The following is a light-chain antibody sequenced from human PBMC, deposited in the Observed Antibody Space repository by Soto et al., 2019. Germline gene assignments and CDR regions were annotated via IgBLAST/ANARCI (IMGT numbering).Light chain of an antibody. CDR1: SSNIGSNT. V-gene: IGLV1-44*01. J-gene: IGLJ2*01. Sequence: QLVLTQPPSASGTPGQRVTISCSGSSSNIGSNTVNWYQQLPGTAPKLLIYSNHQRPSGVPDRFSGSKSVTSASLAISGRQSDDEADYYWAAWDDSRNGVVFGGGTKVTVL. CDR2: SNH. CDR3: AAWDDSRNGVV.